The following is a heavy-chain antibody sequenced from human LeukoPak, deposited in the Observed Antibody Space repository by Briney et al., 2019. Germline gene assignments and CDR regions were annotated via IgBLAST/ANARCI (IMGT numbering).Heavy chain of an antibody. CDR2: IKQDGYEK. J-gene: IGHJ4*02. V-gene: IGHV3-7*01. CDR3: ARDKIVGPTTLDY. CDR1: GFTFSGYW. D-gene: IGHD1-26*01. Sequence: PGGSLRLSCAASGFTFSGYWMSWVRQTPEKGLEWEANIKQDGYEKYYVDSVKGRFTISRDNAKNSLYLQMNSLRADDTAIYYCARDKIVGPTTLDYWGQGTLVTVSS.